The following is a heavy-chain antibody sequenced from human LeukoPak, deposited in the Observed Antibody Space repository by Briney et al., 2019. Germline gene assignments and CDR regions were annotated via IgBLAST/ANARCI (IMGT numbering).Heavy chain of an antibody. CDR1: GYSFTTYW. V-gene: IGHV5-51*01. CDR3: ARQSTVVTPLDY. CDR2: IYPGDSDT. Sequence: GESLKISCKGSGYSFTTYWIAWVRQMPGEGLEWMGIIYPGDSDTRYSPSFQGQVTISADKSISTAYLQWSSLKASDTAMYYCARQSTVVTPLDYWGQGTLVTVSS. D-gene: IGHD4-23*01. J-gene: IGHJ4*02.